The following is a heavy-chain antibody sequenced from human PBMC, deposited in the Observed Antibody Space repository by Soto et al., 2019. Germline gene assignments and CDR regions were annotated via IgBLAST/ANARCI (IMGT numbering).Heavy chain of an antibody. J-gene: IGHJ4*02. CDR1: GFTFADSA. D-gene: IGHD1-26*01. Sequence: ASVKVSCKXSGFTFADSAVQWVRQARGQRLEWIGRIVVDSGNTKYAQRFTERATISWDMSTTTAFMELRSLRSEDTAVYYCATANNTSPFDFWGLGTLVTVSS. CDR2: IVVDSGNT. V-gene: IGHV1-58*01. CDR3: ATANNTSPFDF.